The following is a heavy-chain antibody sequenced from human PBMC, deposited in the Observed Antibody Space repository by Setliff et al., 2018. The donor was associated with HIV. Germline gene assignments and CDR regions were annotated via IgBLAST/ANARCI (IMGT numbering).Heavy chain of an antibody. Sequence: ASVKVSCKASGYTFSQYALHWVRQAPGQRLEWMGWINTGNENTRYSQKFQGRVSIIRDTSANTAYMELTNLRSDDSAIYYCARVSGGRPGNYYYAMVVWGQGTTVTVSS. V-gene: IGHV1-3*04. CDR2: INTGNENT. CDR1: GYTFSQYA. CDR3: ARVSGGRPGNYYYAMVV. D-gene: IGHD1-26*01. J-gene: IGHJ6*02.